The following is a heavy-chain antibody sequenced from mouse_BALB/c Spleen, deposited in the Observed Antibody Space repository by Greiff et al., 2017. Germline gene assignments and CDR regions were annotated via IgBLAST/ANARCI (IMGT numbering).Heavy chain of an antibody. Sequence: QVQLQQSAAELARPGASVKMSCKASGYTFTSYTMHWVKQRPGQGLEWIGYINPSSGYTEYNQKFKDKTTLTADKSSSTAYMQLSSLTSEDSEVYYCARSGYDSMDDWGQGTSVTVSS. D-gene: IGHD2-2*01. CDR2: INPSSGYT. CDR1: GYTFTSYT. CDR3: ARSGYDSMDD. V-gene: IGHV1-4*02. J-gene: IGHJ4*01.